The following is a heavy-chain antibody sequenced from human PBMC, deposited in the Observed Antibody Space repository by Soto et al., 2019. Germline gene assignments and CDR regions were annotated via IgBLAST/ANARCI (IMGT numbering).Heavy chain of an antibody. CDR2: ISSTSTII. V-gene: IGHV3-48*01. CDR1: GFIFSTYS. Sequence: GGSLRLSCAASGFIFSTYSMSWVRQAPGKGLEWVSYISSTSTIIYYADSVKGRFTISRDNVKNSLYLQMNSLRAEDTAVYYCARSEIAVAGTGVLGPWGQGTLVTVSS. D-gene: IGHD6-19*01. CDR3: ARSEIAVAGTGVLGP. J-gene: IGHJ5*02.